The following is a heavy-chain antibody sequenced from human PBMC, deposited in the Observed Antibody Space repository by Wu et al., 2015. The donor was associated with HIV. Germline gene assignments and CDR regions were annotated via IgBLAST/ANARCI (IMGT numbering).Heavy chain of an antibody. CDR3: AGPSTGYAYDTFDV. D-gene: IGHD5-12*01. Sequence: QVQLLQSGAEVKKPGSSVKVSCKASGGTFSTYAISWIRQAPGQGLEWMGRVIPIFDRIHYKQKFEDRVMITADESTSTVYMELSSLSFDDTAVYYCAGPSTGYAYDTFDVWGQGTMVIVSS. CDR1: GGTFSTYA. J-gene: IGHJ3*01. CDR2: VIPIFDRI. V-gene: IGHV1-69*13.